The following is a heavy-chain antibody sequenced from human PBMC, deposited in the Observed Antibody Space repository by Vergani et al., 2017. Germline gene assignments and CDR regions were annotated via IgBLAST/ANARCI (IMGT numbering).Heavy chain of an antibody. CDR2: VNFVTGAA. V-gene: IGHV1-46*02. CDR3: ARSIGYCTSGSCLPYYFDL. CDR1: GYIFKNYY. J-gene: IGHJ4*02. D-gene: IGHD1-26*01. Sequence: QVQLVQSGAAVKKPGASAKVSCTASGYIFKNYYMHWLRLAPGQGFQWMGVVNFVTGAATSPQKFEGRITMTRDTSKATFYMDLSSLKYEDTAIYYCARSIGYCTSGSCLPYYFDLRVQRTLVTVSS.